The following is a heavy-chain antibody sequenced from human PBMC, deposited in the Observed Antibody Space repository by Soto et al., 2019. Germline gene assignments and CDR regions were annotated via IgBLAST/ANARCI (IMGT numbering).Heavy chain of an antibody. V-gene: IGHV1-18*01. J-gene: IGHJ6*02. CDR2: INGYTGNT. CDR3: ARSWVTGKGGIDV. D-gene: IGHD3-16*01. Sequence: ASVKVSCKASGYTFTSYGLSWVRQAPGQGLEWMGWINGYTGNTNYAQKLQGRVTMTTDTSTNTAYLDLWTLISDDTAVYYCARSWVTGKGGIDVWGQGTTVTVSS. CDR1: GYTFTSYG.